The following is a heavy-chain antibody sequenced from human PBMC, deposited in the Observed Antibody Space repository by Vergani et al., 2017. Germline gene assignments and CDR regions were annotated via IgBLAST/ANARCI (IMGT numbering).Heavy chain of an antibody. CDR3: ARDLDYGDYSTLYWYVDL. D-gene: IGHD4-17*01. V-gene: IGHV4-61*02. CDR2: IYTSGST. Sequence: QVQLQESGPGLVKPSQTLSLTCTVSGGSISSGSYYWSWIRQPAGKGLEWIGRIYTSGSTNYNPSLKIRVTISVDTSKNQFSLKLSAVTAADTAVYYCARDLDYGDYSTLYWYVDLWGRGTRVTVSS. CDR1: GGSISSGSYY. J-gene: IGHJ2*01.